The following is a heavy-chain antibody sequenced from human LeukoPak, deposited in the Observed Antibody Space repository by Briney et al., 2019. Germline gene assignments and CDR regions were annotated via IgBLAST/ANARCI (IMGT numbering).Heavy chain of an antibody. J-gene: IGHJ5*02. CDR1: GGSISSGSYY. V-gene: IGHV4-61*02. D-gene: IGHD6-13*01. Sequence: SETLSLTCTVSGGSISSGSYYWSWIRQPAGKGLDWIGRIYTSGSTNYNPSLKSRVTISVDTSKNQFSLKLSSVTAADTAVYYCARSIAAAGWFDPWGQGTLVTVSS. CDR2: IYTSGST. CDR3: ARSIAAAGWFDP.